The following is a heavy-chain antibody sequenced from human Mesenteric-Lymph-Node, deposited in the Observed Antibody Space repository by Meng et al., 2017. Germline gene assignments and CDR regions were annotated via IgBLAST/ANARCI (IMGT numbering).Heavy chain of an antibody. V-gene: IGHV3-74*01. CDR3: AREGSYMDY. D-gene: IGHD3-10*01. CDR2: ISSDGGIT. Sequence: GESLKISCGASGFNFGDYQMHWVRQSPGKGLEWISRISSDGGITTYADSVKGRFTISRDNAKNTLYLQMNSLRAEDTAVYYCAREGSYMDYWGQGTLVTVSS. CDR1: GFNFGDYQ. J-gene: IGHJ4*02.